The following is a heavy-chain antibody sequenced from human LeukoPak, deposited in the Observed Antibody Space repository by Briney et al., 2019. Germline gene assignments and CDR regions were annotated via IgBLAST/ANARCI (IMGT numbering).Heavy chain of an antibody. CDR2: IISITDGGTT. V-gene: IGHV3-15*01. CDR1: GFTFSNAW. D-gene: IGHD3-22*01. J-gene: IGHJ4*02. CDR3: TTDGSDSSGYTYYFDY. Sequence: PGGSLRLSCAASGFTFSNAWMSWVRQAPGKGLEWVGRIISITDGGTTDYAAPVKGRFTLSRDDSQNTLYLQMNSLKTEDTAVYYCTTDGSDSSGYTYYFDYWGQGSLVTVSS.